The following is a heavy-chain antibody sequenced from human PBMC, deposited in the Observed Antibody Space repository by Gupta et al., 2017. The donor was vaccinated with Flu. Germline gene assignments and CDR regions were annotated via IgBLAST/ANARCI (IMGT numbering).Heavy chain of an antibody. CDR1: GFTLRSYG. V-gene: IGHV3-33*01. CDR2: IWYDGSNK. D-gene: IGHD3-10*01. Sequence: QVQLVESGGGVVQPGRSLRLSCAASGFTLRSYGMHWVGQAPGKGLEWVAVIWYDGSNKYYADSVKGRFTISRDNSRNTLYLQMNSLRAEDTAVYYCARDHFANYGSGVMMGWFDPWGQGTLVTVSS. CDR3: ARDHFANYGSGVMMGWFDP. J-gene: IGHJ5*02.